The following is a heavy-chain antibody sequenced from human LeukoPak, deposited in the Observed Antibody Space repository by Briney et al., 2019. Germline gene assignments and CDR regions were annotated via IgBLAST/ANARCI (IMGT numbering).Heavy chain of an antibody. D-gene: IGHD3-22*01. CDR1: GFTFSSYA. J-gene: IGHJ3*02. Sequence: GGSLRLSCAASGFTFSSYAMSWVRQAPGKGLEWVSAISGSGGSAYYADSVKGRFTISRDNSKNTLYLQMNSLRAEDTAVYYSAKDLGSMIVVVTDAFDIWGQGTKVTVSS. V-gene: IGHV3-23*01. CDR3: AKDLGSMIVVVTDAFDI. CDR2: ISGSGGSA.